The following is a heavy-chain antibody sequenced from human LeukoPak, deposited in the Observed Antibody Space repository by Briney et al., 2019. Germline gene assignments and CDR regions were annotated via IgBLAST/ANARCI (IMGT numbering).Heavy chain of an antibody. V-gene: IGHV4-34*01. CDR3: ARGPHLVRHYMDV. J-gene: IGHJ6*03. CDR1: GGSFSAYY. Sequence: PSETPSLTCAVYGGSFSAYYWSWIRQPPGKGLEWIGEINHSGSTNYNPSLKSRVTISVDTSKNQFSLKLTSVTAADTAVYYCARGPHLVRHYMDVWGKGTTVTVSS. D-gene: IGHD2-2*01. CDR2: INHSGST.